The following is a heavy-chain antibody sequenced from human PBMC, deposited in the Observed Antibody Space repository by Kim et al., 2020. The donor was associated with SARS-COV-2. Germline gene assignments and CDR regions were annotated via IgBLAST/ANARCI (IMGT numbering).Heavy chain of an antibody. Sequence: GGSLRLSCAASGFTFSSYGMHWVRQAPGKGLEWVAVIWYDGSNKYYADSVKGRFNISRDNSKNTLYLQMNSLRAEDTAVYYCARDPRWLQFRTLDYWGQGTLVTVSS. CDR2: IWYDGSNK. V-gene: IGHV3-33*01. CDR3: ARDPRWLQFRTLDY. CDR1: GFTFSSYG. J-gene: IGHJ4*02. D-gene: IGHD5-12*01.